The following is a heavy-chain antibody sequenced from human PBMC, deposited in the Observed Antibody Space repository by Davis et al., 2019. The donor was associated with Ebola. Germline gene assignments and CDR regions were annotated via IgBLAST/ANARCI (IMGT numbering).Heavy chain of an antibody. CDR3: ARGRNSAEHYEKELDY. V-gene: IGHV1-8*01. Sequence: ASVTVSCQASGYNLHSYDINWLRPPSGQGLEWMGWMNPNSGHAGYAQNFQGRVTMTRDTSIYTAYMELSSLRSDDTAMFYCARGRNSAEHYEKELDYWGQGTLVTVSS. CDR2: MNPNSGHA. CDR1: GYNLHSYD. J-gene: IGHJ4*02. D-gene: IGHD3-3*01.